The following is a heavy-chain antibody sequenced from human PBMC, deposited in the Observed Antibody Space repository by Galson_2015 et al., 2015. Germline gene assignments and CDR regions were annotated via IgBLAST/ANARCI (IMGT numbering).Heavy chain of an antibody. Sequence: LRLSCAASGFTISSHVMPWVRQAPGKGLEWVALISSDGNKKYNADSVKGRFTISRDNSQNTVYLQMNSLTPEDTAVYFCARAMYSSSWYGFDYWGQGTLVTVSS. CDR3: ARAMYSSSWYGFDY. J-gene: IGHJ4*02. V-gene: IGHV3-30-3*01. D-gene: IGHD6-13*01. CDR1: GFTISSHV. CDR2: ISSDGNKK.